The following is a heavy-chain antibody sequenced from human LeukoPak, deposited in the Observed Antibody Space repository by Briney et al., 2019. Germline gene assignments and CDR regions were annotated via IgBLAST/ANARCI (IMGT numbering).Heavy chain of an antibody. D-gene: IGHD4-17*01. CDR2: ISGSGGST. Sequence: GGSLRLSCAASGFTFSSYGMHWVRRAPGKGLEWVSAISGSGGSTYYADSVKGRFTISRDNSKNTLYLQMNSLRAEDTAVYYCAKVVEDDYSDRAVDVWGKGTTVTISS. CDR1: GFTFSSYG. J-gene: IGHJ6*04. V-gene: IGHV3-23*01. CDR3: AKVVEDDYSDRAVDV.